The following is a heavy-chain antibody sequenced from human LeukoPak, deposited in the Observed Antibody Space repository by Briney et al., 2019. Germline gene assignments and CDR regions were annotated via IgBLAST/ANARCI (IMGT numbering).Heavy chain of an antibody. Sequence: PGGSLRLSCAASGFTFSSYGMHWVRQAPGKGLEWVAVISYDGSNKYYADSVKGRFTISRDNSKNTLYLQMNSLRGEDTAVYYCAKDPGKFWSGHDYWGQGTLVTVSS. CDR3: AKDPGKFWSGHDY. J-gene: IGHJ4*02. V-gene: IGHV3-30*18. CDR2: ISYDGSNK. D-gene: IGHD3-3*01. CDR1: GFTFSSYG.